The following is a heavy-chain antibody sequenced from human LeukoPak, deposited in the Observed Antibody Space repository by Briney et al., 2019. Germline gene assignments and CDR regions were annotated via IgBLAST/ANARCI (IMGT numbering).Heavy chain of an antibody. V-gene: IGHV4-34*01. Sequence: SETLSLTCAVYGGSFSGYYWSWIRQPPGKGLEWIGEINHSGSSNYNPSLKSRVTISVDTSKNQFFLKLSSVTAADTAVYYCARPLKRGYSYGLDVWGKGTTVTVSS. CDR3: ARPLKRGYSYGLDV. J-gene: IGHJ6*04. CDR1: GGSFSGYY. D-gene: IGHD5-18*01. CDR2: INHSGSS.